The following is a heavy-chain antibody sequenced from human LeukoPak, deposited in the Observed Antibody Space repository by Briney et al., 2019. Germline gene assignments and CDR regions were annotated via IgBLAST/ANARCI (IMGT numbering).Heavy chain of an antibody. CDR1: GFTFSNYD. CDR2: ISASDDST. V-gene: IGHV3-23*01. D-gene: IGHD6-19*01. J-gene: IGHJ4*02. CDR3: TKRLVRHFDY. Sequence: GGSLRLSCAASGFTFSNYDMNWVRQAPGKGLEWVSTISASDDSTYYADSVKGRFTISRDKSTNTLYQQMNSLRAEDTAVYYCTKRLVRHFDYWGQGTLVTVSS.